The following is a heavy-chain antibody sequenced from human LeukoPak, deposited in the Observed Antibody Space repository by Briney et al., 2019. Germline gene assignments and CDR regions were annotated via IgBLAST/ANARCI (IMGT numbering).Heavy chain of an antibody. J-gene: IGHJ3*02. V-gene: IGHV3-21*01. CDR3: ARDRHSSGWYPRDAFDI. CDR1: GFTFSSYS. CDR2: ISSSSSYI. D-gene: IGHD6-19*01. Sequence: GGSLRLSCAASGFTFSSYSMNCVRQAPGKGLEWVSSISSSSSYIYYADSVKGRFTISRGNDKNSLYLQMNSLRAEDTAVYYCARDRHSSGWYPRDAFDIWGQGTMVTVSS.